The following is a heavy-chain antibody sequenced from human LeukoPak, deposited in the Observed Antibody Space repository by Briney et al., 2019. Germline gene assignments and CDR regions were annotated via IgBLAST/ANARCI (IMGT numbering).Heavy chain of an antibody. CDR2: IIPMFGIA. Sequence: SVKVSCKASGGTFSSYAISWVRQAPGQGLEWMGRIIPMFGIANYAQKFQGRVTITADKSTSTAYMDLSSLRSEDTALYYCAKDGRRYSSGWYVDHWGQGTPVTVSS. D-gene: IGHD6-19*01. CDR3: AKDGRRYSSGWYVDH. V-gene: IGHV1-69*04. J-gene: IGHJ4*02. CDR1: GGTFSSYA.